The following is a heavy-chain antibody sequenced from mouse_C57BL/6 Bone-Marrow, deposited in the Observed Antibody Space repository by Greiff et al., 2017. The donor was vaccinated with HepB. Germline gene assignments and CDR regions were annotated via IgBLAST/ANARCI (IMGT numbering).Heavy chain of an antibody. CDR3: TAGGSSYWYFDV. CDR1: GFTFSNYW. V-gene: IGHV6-3*01. D-gene: IGHD1-1*01. Sequence: EVKVEESGGGLVQPGGSMKLSCVASGFTFSNYWMNWVRQSPEKGLEWVAQIRLKSDNYATHYAESVKGRFTISRDDSKSSVYLQMNNLRAEDTGIYYCTAGGSSYWYFDVWGTGTTVTVSS. J-gene: IGHJ1*03. CDR2: IRLKSDNYAT.